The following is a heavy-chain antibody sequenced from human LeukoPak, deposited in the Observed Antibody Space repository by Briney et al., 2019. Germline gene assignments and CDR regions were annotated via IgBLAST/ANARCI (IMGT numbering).Heavy chain of an antibody. Sequence: GGSLRLSCAASGFTFSSYAMSWVRQAPGKGLGWVSAISGSGGSTYYADSVKGRFTISRDNSKNTLYLQMNSLRAEDTAVYYCAKDDYDFWSGYDYWGQGTLVTVSS. J-gene: IGHJ4*02. V-gene: IGHV3-23*01. CDR3: AKDDYDFWSGYDY. D-gene: IGHD3-3*01. CDR2: ISGSGGST. CDR1: GFTFSSYA.